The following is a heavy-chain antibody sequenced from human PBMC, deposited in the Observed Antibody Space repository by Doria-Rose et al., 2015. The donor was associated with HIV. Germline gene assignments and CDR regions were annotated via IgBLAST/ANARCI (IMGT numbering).Heavy chain of an antibody. J-gene: IGHJ4*02. V-gene: IGHV4-4*02. Sequence: GPGLVKPSGTLSLTCAVSGGSISSSNWWSWVRQPPGKGLEWIGQIYHSGNTNYNPSLKSRVTISADKSKNQFSLKLTSVTAADTAVYYCARDLGIQLWLGYWGQGTLVTVSS. CDR1: GGSISSSNW. CDR3: ARDLGIQLWLGY. CDR2: IYHSGNT. D-gene: IGHD5-18*01.